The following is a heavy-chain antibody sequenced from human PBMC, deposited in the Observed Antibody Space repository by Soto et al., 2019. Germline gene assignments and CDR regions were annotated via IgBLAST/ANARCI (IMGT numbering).Heavy chain of an antibody. D-gene: IGHD3-16*01. Sequence: DVQLVESGGGLVQPGRSLRLSCVASGFIADDYAMHWVRQAPGKGVEWVSGISSNSATINYADSVKGRLTISRDNAKNSLFLQITLLRPGGPDFYYFVKDMRGGGRTTFHDFDSWGQGTVVTVSS. CDR2: ISSNSATI. CDR3: VKDMRGGGRTTFHDFDS. J-gene: IGHJ4*02. CDR1: GFIADDYA. V-gene: IGHV3-9*02.